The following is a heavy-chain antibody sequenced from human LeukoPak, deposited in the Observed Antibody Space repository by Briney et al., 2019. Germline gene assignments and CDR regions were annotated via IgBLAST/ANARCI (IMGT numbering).Heavy chain of an antibody. J-gene: IGHJ4*02. Sequence: EASVKVSCKASGYTFTGYYMHWVRQAPGQGLEWMGWINPNSGGTNYAQKFQGRVTMTRDTSISTAYMELSRLRSDDTAVYYCARPQKTDSSGYYPDFDYWGQGTLVTVSS. CDR2: INPNSGGT. V-gene: IGHV1-2*02. D-gene: IGHD3-22*01. CDR3: ARPQKTDSSGYYPDFDY. CDR1: GYTFTGYY.